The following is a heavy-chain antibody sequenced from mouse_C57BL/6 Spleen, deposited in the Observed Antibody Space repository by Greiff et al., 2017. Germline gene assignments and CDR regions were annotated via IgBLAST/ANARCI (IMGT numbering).Heavy chain of an antibody. V-gene: IGHV1-52*01. CDR3: ARRDYSSSYDFDY. D-gene: IGHD1-1*01. J-gene: IGHJ2*01. Sequence: QVQLQQPGAELVRPGSSVKLSCKASGYTFTSYWMHWVKQRPIQGLEWIGNIDPSDSETHYNQKFKDKATLTVDKSSSTAYMQLSSLTSEDSAVYYCARRDYSSSYDFDYWGQGTTLTVSS. CDR1: GYTFTSYW. CDR2: IDPSDSET.